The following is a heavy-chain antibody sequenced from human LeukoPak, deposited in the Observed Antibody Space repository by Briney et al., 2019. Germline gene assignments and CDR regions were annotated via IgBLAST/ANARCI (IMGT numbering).Heavy chain of an antibody. CDR1: GRSISSGCYF. CDR3: AREGYTSSWDSGYYYFDY. J-gene: IGHJ4*02. Sequence: SETLSLTCTVSGRSISSGCYFWTWIRQPAGKGLEWIGRINTSGSTNYNPSLKSRVTISVDTSKNQFSLKLSTLTAADTAVFYCAREGYTSSWDSGYYYFDYWGQGTLVTVSS. D-gene: IGHD6-13*01. CDR2: INTSGST. V-gene: IGHV4-61*02.